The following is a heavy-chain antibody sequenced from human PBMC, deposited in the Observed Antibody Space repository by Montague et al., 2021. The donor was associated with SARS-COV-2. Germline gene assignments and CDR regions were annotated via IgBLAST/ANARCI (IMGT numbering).Heavy chain of an antibody. V-gene: IGHV4-61*02. CDR1: GGSISSGSYY. J-gene: IGHJ4*02. D-gene: IGHD3-3*01. Sequence: TLSLTCTVSGGSISSGSYYWSWIRQPAGKGLEWIGRIYTSGSTNYNPSLKSQVTISVDTSKNQFSLKLSSVTAADTAVYYCARADFWSGYLYFDYWGQGTLVTVSS. CDR2: IYTSGST. CDR3: ARADFWSGYLYFDY.